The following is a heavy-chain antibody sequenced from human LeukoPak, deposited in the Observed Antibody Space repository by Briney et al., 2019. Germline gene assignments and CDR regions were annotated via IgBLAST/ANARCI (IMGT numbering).Heavy chain of an antibody. CDR2: IKQDGSEK. D-gene: IGHD3-3*01. CDR3: ARVGYDFWSGYYTRAYYYYYMDV. CDR1: GFTFSSYW. J-gene: IGHJ6*03. V-gene: IGHV3-7*01. Sequence: GGSLRLSCAASGFTFSSYWMSWVRQAPGKGLEWVANIKQDGSEKYYVDSVKGRFTISRDNAKNSLYLQMNSLRAEDTAVYYCARVGYDFWSGYYTRAYYYYYMDVWGKGTTVTVSS.